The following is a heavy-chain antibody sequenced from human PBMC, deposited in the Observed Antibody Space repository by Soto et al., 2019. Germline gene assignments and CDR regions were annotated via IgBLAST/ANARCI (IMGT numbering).Heavy chain of an antibody. D-gene: IGHD6-19*01. CDR2: ISAYNGNT. CDR3: AISRPEQSLVRIVS. CDR1: GYTFTSYG. J-gene: IGHJ5*02. V-gene: IGHV1-18*01. Sequence: ASVKVSCKASGYTFTSYGISWVRQAPGQGLEWMGWISAYNGNTNYAQKLQGRVTMTTDTSTSTAYMELRSLRSDDTAVYYCAISRPEQSLVRIVSWGQGTLVTVSS.